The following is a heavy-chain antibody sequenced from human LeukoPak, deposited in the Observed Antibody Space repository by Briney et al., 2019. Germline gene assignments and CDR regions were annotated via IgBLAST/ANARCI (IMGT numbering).Heavy chain of an antibody. Sequence: KPGGSLRLSCAASGFTFSSYAMSWVRQAPGKGLEWVSAISGSGGSTYYADSVKGRFTISRDNSNNTLYLQTKSLRAEHTAVYYCANDNYDSSGNFDYWRQRTLVTVPS. J-gene: IGHJ4*02. CDR3: ANDNYDSSGNFDY. D-gene: IGHD3-22*01. V-gene: IGHV3-23*01. CDR1: GFTFSSYA. CDR2: ISGSGGST.